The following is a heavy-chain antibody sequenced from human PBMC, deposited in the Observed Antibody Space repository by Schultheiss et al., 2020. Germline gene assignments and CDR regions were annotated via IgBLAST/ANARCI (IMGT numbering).Heavy chain of an antibody. J-gene: IGHJ4*02. CDR2: IYYSGST. V-gene: IGHV4-31*03. CDR3: ARGRAQYFDY. Sequence: SETLSLTCTVSGGSISSDGYYWSWIRQHPGKGLEWIGYIYYSGSTYYNPSLKSRVTISVDTSKNQFSLKLSSVTAADTAVYYCARGRAQYFDYWGQGTLVTVSS. CDR1: GGSISSDGYY.